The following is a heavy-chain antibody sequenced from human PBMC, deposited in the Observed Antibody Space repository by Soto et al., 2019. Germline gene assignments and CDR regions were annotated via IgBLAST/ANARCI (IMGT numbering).Heavy chain of an antibody. CDR1: GGSISSGGYY. CDR3: AREHGCGGDRYLTASDI. D-gene: IGHD2-21*02. Sequence: SETLSLTCTVSGGSISSGGYYWSWIRQYPGKGLEWIGYSYYSVSTYYNPSLKSRVTISVDTSKNQFSLKLSSVTAADTAVYYCAREHGCGGDRYLTASDIWGKGTLVIVSS. CDR2: SYYSVST. V-gene: IGHV4-31*03. J-gene: IGHJ3*02.